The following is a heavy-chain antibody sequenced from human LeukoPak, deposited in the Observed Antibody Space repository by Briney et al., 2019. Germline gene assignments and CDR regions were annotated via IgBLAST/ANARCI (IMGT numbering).Heavy chain of an antibody. D-gene: IGHD3-22*01. V-gene: IGHV1-46*01. J-gene: IGHJ4*02. Sequence: ASVKVSCKAPGYTFTRHYMNWVRQAPGQGPEWMGKINPSSGGTGYAQKFQGRVTMTRDTSTSTVYMELTSLRSEDTAVYYCARRGDRSGYYFDYWGQGTLVTVSS. CDR3: ARRGDRSGYYFDY. CDR1: GYTFTRHY. CDR2: INPSSGGT.